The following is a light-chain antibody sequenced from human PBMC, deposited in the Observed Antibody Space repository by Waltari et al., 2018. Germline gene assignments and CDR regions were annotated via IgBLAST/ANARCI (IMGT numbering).Light chain of an antibody. CDR2: RDN. Sequence: QSVLTQPPSASGTPGHRVTISCSGSSSNIGINYVYWYQHFPGSAPKLLIYRDNQRPSGVPDRFSGSKSGSSASLAISGPRSEDEGDYYCAAWDDRLRGRVFGGGTKLTVL. J-gene: IGLJ3*02. CDR3: AAWDDRLRGRV. CDR1: SSNIGINY. V-gene: IGLV1-47*01.